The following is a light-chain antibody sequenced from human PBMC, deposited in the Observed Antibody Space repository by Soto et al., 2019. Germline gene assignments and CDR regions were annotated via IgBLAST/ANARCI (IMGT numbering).Light chain of an antibody. V-gene: IGLV1-40*01. J-gene: IGLJ1*01. CDR1: SSNIGAGYD. CDR2: GNS. CDR3: QSYDSSLSANYV. Sequence: QSVLTQPPSVSGAPGQRVTISCTGSSSNIGAGYDVHWYQQLPGTAPKLLIYGNSNRPSGVPDRFSGSKSGTSASLAITGLQAEDEADCYCQSYDSSLSANYVFGTGTKLTVL.